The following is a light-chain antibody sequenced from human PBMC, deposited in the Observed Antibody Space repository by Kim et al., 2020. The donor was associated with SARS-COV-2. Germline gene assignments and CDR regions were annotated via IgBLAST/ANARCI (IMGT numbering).Light chain of an antibody. CDR3: QQYDNWPLYT. J-gene: IGKJ2*01. CDR1: QSVTRK. Sequence: EIVMTQSPATLSVSPGERATLSCRASQSVTRKLAWYQQRPGQAPRLLIYGASTRATGIPARFSGSGSGTDFTLTISSLQSEDFAVYYCQQYDNWPLYTFGQGTKLEI. V-gene: IGKV3-15*01. CDR2: GAS.